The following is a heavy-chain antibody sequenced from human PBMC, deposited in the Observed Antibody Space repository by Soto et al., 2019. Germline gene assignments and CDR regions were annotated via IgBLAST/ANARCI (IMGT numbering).Heavy chain of an antibody. CDR3: AKTETFNGYYNAFDY. Sequence: EVQLSESGGGLVQPGGSLRLSCAASGFSFAGYALTWVRLAPGKGPEWVSSISGGGASTYYADSVKGRFTISRDNSKRVVYLQMESLTAGDTAVYYCAKTETFNGYYNAFDYWGQGTRVTVSS. D-gene: IGHD3-9*01. J-gene: IGHJ4*02. CDR1: GFSFAGYA. CDR2: ISGGGAST. V-gene: IGHV3-23*01.